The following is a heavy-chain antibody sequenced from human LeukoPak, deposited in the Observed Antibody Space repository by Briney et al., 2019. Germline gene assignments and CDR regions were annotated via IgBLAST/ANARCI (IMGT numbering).Heavy chain of an antibody. J-gene: IGHJ5*02. Sequence: PGGSLRLSCAASGFIFSNYAMTWVRQAPGKGLEWVSGINNGGHRTYYADSVMGRFTVSRDNSNNTLYLQMNGLRAGDTAFYYCTRDLWIVAGGDRWFDPWGQGTLVTVSS. CDR3: TRDLWIVAGGDRWFDP. CDR2: INNGGHRT. CDR1: GFIFSNYA. D-gene: IGHD2-21*01. V-gene: IGHV3-23*01.